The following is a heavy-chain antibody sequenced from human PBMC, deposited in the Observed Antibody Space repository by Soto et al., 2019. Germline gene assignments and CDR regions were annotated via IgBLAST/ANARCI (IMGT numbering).Heavy chain of an antibody. CDR3: ARETFGRIAAAGLYYGMDV. CDR1: GYSFTSYY. D-gene: IGHD6-13*01. Sequence: XSVKVSFQASGYSFTSYYIHWVRQAPGQGLEWMGIINPSGGSTSYAQKFQGRVTMTRDTSTSTVYMELSSLRSEDTAVYYCARETFGRIAAAGLYYGMDVWGQGTTVTVSS. J-gene: IGHJ6*02. V-gene: IGHV1-46*01. CDR2: INPSGGST.